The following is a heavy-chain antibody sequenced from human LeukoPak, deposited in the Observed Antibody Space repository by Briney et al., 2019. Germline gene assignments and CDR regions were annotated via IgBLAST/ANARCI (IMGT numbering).Heavy chain of an antibody. CDR2: ISGSGGST. J-gene: IGHJ6*02. CDR3: AKYSSSWYVLFGMDV. CDR1: GFTFTSYA. Sequence: GGSLRLSCAAAGFTFTSYAMSWVRQAPGKGLEWVSGISGSGGSTYYADSVKGRFTISRDNSKNTLYLQMNSLRAEDTAVYYCAKYSSSWYVLFGMDVWGQGTTVTVSS. D-gene: IGHD6-13*01. V-gene: IGHV3-23*01.